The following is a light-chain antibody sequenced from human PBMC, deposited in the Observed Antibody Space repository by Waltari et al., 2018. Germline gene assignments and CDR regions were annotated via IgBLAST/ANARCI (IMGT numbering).Light chain of an antibody. CDR2: DVN. J-gene: IGLJ3*02. CDR1: RSDVGGYNY. V-gene: IGLV2-14*03. Sequence: QSALTQPASVSGSPGQSITIPCTVARSDVGGYNYVPWYQQHPGKAPKLIIYDVNNRPSGLSNRFSGSKSGNRASLTISGLQAEDEADYYCCSFTSSSTWVFGGGTKLTVL. CDR3: CSFTSSSTWV.